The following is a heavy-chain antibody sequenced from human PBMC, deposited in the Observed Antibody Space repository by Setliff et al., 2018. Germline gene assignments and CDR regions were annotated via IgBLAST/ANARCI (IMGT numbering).Heavy chain of an antibody. V-gene: IGHV4-39*07. D-gene: IGHD6-19*01. CDR2: IFYSGRT. CDR1: GASITNINYY. J-gene: IGHJ6*03. CDR3: ARAISGWYSAYYYYMDV. Sequence: SETLSLTCTVSGASITNINYYWGLIRQPPGKGLEWIGSIFYSGRTFYNPSLKSRVTMSVDTSKNQISLHLTSMTATDTAVYYCARAISGWYSAYYYYMDVWGKGTTVTVSS.